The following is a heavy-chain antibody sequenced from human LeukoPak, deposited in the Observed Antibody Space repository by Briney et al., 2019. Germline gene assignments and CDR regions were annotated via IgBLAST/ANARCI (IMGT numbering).Heavy chain of an antibody. CDR2: ISAYNGNT. Sequence: GASVKVSCKASGYTFTSYGISWVRQAPGQGLEWMGWISAYNGNTNYAQKLQGRVTMTTDTSTSTAYMELRSLRSDDTAVYYCATMGYSSSWHTGTSDYWGQGTLVTVSS. CDR1: GYTFTSYG. J-gene: IGHJ4*02. D-gene: IGHD6-13*01. V-gene: IGHV1-18*01. CDR3: ATMGYSSSWHTGTSDY.